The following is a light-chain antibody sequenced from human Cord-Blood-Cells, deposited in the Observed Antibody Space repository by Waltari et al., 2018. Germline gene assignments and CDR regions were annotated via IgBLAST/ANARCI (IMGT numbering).Light chain of an antibody. V-gene: IGLV3-1*01. CDR1: KLGDKF. CDR2: QDS. Sequence: SYELSQPPSVSVSPGQTASITCSGDKLGDKFACWYQQKPGQSPVLVIYQDSKRPPGIPERFPGHNSENTATLTTGGPQAIDEADYYSQAWDSSTVVFGGGTKLTVL. J-gene: IGLJ2*01. CDR3: QAWDSSTVV.